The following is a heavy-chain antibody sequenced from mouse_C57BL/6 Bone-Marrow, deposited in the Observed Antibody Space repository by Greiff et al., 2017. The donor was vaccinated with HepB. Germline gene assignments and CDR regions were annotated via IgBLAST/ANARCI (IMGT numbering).Heavy chain of an antibody. CDR2: IDPSDSYT. D-gene: IGHD2-3*01. V-gene: IGHV1-59*01. Sequence: QVQLQQPGAELVRPGTSVKLSCKASGYTFTSYWMHWVKQRPGQGLEWIGVIDPSDSYTNYNQKFKGKATLTVDTSSSTAYMQLSSLTSEDSAVYYCARYWLLRVFDYWGQGTTLTASS. CDR1: GYTFTSYW. CDR3: ARYWLLRVFDY. J-gene: IGHJ2*01.